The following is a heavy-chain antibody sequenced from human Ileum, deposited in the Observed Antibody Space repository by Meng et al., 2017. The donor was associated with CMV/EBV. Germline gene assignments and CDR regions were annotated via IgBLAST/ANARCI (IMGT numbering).Heavy chain of an antibody. CDR3: AKEGGVGPTTPSDSDFDY. CDR1: GFTFSSYG. J-gene: IGHJ4*02. Sequence: GESLKISCAASGFTFSSYGMHWVRQAPGKGLEGVAVIWYDGSNKYYADSLKGRFTISRDNSKNTLYLQMNSLRAEDTAVYFCAKEGGVGPTTPSDSDFDYWGQGTLVTVSS. D-gene: IGHD2-15*01. CDR2: IWYDGSNK. V-gene: IGHV3-33*06.